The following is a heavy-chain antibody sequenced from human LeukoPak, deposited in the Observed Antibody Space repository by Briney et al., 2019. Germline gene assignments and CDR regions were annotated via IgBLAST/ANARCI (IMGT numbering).Heavy chain of an antibody. CDR3: ASARRGNGVVPAAMGNYYYGMDV. CDR1: GYTFTSYA. J-gene: IGHJ6*02. Sequence: ASVKVSCKASGYTFTSYAISWVRQAPGQGLEWMGRIIPILGIANYAQKFQGRVTITADKSTSTAYMELSSLRSEDTAVYYCASARRGNGVVPAAMGNYYYGMDVWGQGTTVTVSS. D-gene: IGHD2-2*01. V-gene: IGHV1-69*04. CDR2: IIPILGIA.